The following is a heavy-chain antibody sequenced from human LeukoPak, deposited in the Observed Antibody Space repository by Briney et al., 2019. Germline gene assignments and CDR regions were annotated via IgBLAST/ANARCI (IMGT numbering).Heavy chain of an antibody. CDR3: AKDMAAGYYTLYYMDV. J-gene: IGHJ6*03. D-gene: IGHD3/OR15-3a*01. CDR1: GFTFDDYA. Sequence: GSLRLSCAASGFTFDDYAMHWVRQAPGKGLEWVSFISGDGSSSYYAESVKGRFTISRDNSKNSLYLQMNGLRAEDTALYYCAKDMAAGYYTLYYMDVWGKGTTVTVSS. CDR2: ISGDGSSS. V-gene: IGHV3-43*02.